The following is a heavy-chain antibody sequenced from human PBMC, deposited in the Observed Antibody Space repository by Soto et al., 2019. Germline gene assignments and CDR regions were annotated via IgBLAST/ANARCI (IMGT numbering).Heavy chain of an antibody. CDR2: MNPNSGNT. D-gene: IGHD6-13*01. CDR1: GYTFTSYD. CDR3: ARGPGSWYYYYMDV. J-gene: IGHJ6*03. Sequence: ASVKVSCKASGYTFTSYDSNWVRQATGQGLEWMGWMNPNSGNTGYAQKFQGRVTMTRNTSISTAYMELSSLRSEDTAVYYCARGPGSWYYYYMDVWGKGTTVTVSS. V-gene: IGHV1-8*01.